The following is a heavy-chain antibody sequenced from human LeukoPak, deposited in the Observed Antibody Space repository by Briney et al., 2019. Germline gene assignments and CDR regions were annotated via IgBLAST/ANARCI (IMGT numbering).Heavy chain of an antibody. J-gene: IGHJ4*02. Sequence: GGSLRLSCEASGFTSSSYEMNWVRQAPGRGLDWVSYISIVGSTIYYADSLKGRFTNSRDNAKNSLYLQMSSLRAEDKAVDYCARAYGDYDFDYWGQGTLVTVSS. D-gene: IGHD4-17*01. CDR3: ARAYGDYDFDY. CDR2: ISIVGSTI. V-gene: IGHV3-48*03. CDR1: GFTSSSYE.